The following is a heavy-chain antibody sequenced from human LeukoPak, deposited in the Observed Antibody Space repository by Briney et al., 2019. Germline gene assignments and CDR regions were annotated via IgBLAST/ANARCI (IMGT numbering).Heavy chain of an antibody. Sequence: ASVKVSCKASGYTFTSYGISWVRQAPGQGLEWMGWISAYNGNTNYAQKLQGRVTMTTDTSTSKAYMELRSLRSDDTAVYYCARESSVFPPIYDSSGCLDYWGQGTLVTVSS. CDR3: ARESSVFPPIYDSSGCLDY. J-gene: IGHJ4*02. CDR2: ISAYNGNT. V-gene: IGHV1-18*01. CDR1: GYTFTSYG. D-gene: IGHD3-22*01.